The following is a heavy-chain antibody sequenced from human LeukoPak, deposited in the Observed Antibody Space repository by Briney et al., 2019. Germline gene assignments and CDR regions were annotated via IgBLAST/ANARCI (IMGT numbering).Heavy chain of an antibody. V-gene: IGHV3-30*04. CDR1: GFTFSSYA. CDR3: ARDRTAVAGIFDY. CDR2: ISYDGSNK. J-gene: IGHJ4*02. Sequence: PGRSLRLSCAASGFTFSSYAMHWVRQAPGKGLEWVAVISYDGSNKYYADSVKGRFTISRDNSKDTLYLQMNSLRAEDTVVYYCARDRTAVAGIFDYWGQGTLVTVSS. D-gene: IGHD6-19*01.